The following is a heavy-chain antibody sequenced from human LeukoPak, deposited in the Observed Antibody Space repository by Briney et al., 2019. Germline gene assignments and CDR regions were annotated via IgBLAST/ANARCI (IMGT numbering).Heavy chain of an antibody. CDR3: ARAPTLGAAIDY. CDR2: IYTSGST. D-gene: IGHD1-26*01. J-gene: IGHJ4*02. CDR1: GGSISNYY. Sequence: SETLSLTCTVSGGSISNYYWTWIRQPAGKGLEWIGRIYTSGSTNYNPSLKSRVTMSVDTSKNQFSLKLSSVTAADTAVYYCARAPTLGAAIDYWGQGTLVTVSS. V-gene: IGHV4-4*07.